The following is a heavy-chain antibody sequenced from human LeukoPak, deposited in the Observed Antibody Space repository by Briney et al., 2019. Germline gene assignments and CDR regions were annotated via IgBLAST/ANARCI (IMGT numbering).Heavy chain of an antibody. Sequence: GGSLRLSCAASGFTFSNYWMSWVRQAPGKGLEWVAKISPGGSEKYYMDSVKGRFTISRDNAKNSLDLEMSSLRADDTAVYYCARGGSSRFDQWGQGTLVTVSS. J-gene: IGHJ4*02. CDR3: ARGGSSRFDQ. CDR1: GFTFSNYW. V-gene: IGHV3-7*04. D-gene: IGHD6-13*01. CDR2: ISPGGSEK.